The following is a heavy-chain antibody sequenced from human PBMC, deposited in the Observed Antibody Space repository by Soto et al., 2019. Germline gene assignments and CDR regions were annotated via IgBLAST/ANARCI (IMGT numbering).Heavy chain of an antibody. J-gene: IGHJ6*02. CDR1: GGSISSYY. CDR3: AKGESSGYRLYYYYGMDV. CDR2: IYYSGST. V-gene: IGHV4-59*01. Sequence: PSETLSLTCTVSGGSISSYYWSWIRQPPGKGLEWIGYIYYSGSTNYNPSLKSRVTISVDTSKNQFSLKLSSVTAADTAVYYCAKGESSGYRLYYYYGMDVWAQGTTVTVSS. D-gene: IGHD3-22*01.